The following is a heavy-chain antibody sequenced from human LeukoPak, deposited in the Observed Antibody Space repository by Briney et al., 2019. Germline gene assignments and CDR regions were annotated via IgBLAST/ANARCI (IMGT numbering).Heavy chain of an antibody. V-gene: IGHV5-51*01. J-gene: IGHJ4*02. CDR1: GYSFNTYW. CDR2: IYPGDSDT. D-gene: IGHD3-22*01. CDR3: ARRYHDYSGYSRQFDY. Sequence: GESLKISCEGSGYSFNTYWIGWVRQMPGKGLEWMEIIYPGDSDTRYSPSFQGQVTISADKSISTAYLQWSSLKTSDTAMYYCARRYHDYSGYSRQFDYWGQGTLLTVSS.